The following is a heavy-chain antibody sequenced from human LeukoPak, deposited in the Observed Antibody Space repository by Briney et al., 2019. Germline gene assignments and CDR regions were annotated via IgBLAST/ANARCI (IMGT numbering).Heavy chain of an antibody. D-gene: IGHD6-19*01. Sequence: GGSLRLSCAASGFTFSTYAMSWVRQAPGKGLEWVSGITDSGGATFYADSVKGRFTISRDNSKNTLYLQMNSLRAEDTAVYYCAKASVAGTRRGAFDIWGQGTMVTVSS. CDR3: AKASVAGTRRGAFDI. CDR2: ITDSGGAT. J-gene: IGHJ3*02. CDR1: GFTFSTYA. V-gene: IGHV3-23*01.